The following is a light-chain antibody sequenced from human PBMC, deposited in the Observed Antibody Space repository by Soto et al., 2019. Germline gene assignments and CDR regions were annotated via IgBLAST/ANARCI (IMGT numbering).Light chain of an antibody. Sequence: ETVLTQSPATLSLSPGERATLSCRASQSVSSYLAWYQQKPGQAPRLLIYDTSKRATGIPARFSGSGSGTDFTLTISSLEPEDFAVYYCQQRTNWPRSFTFGPGTKVDIK. V-gene: IGKV3-11*01. J-gene: IGKJ3*01. CDR1: QSVSSY. CDR2: DTS. CDR3: QQRTNWPRSFT.